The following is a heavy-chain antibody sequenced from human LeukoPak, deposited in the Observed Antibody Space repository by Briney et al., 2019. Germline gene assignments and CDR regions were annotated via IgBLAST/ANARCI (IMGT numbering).Heavy chain of an antibody. Sequence: PSETLSLTCTVYGGSFNGYYWSWIRQPPGKGLEWFGEVNYSGTTNYNPSLTSRVTISVDTSKNQFSLKLSSVTAADTAVYYCARFKSQLRQYYYYMDVWGKGTTVTVSS. D-gene: IGHD2-2*01. CDR1: GGSFNGYY. CDR3: ARFKSQLRQYYYYMDV. J-gene: IGHJ6*03. CDR2: VNYSGTT. V-gene: IGHV4-34*01.